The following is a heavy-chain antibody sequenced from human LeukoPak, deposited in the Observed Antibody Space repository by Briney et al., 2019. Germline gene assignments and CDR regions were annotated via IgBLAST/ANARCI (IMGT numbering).Heavy chain of an antibody. CDR2: ISYDGSNK. Sequence: GGSLRLSCAASGFTFSSYGMHWVRQAPGKGLEWVAVISYDGSNKYYADSVKGRFTISRDNSKNTLYLQMNSLRAEDTAVYYYARDLAAAAGIFDYWGQGTLVTVSS. CDR3: ARDLAAAAGIFDY. D-gene: IGHD6-13*01. CDR1: GFTFSSYG. V-gene: IGHV3-30*03. J-gene: IGHJ4*02.